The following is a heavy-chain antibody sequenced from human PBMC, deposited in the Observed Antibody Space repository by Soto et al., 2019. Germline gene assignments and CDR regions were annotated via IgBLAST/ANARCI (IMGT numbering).Heavy chain of an antibody. CDR2: INHSGST. Sequence: SETLSLTCAVYGGSFSGYYWSWIRQPPGKGLEWIGEINHSGSTNYNPSLKSRVTISVDTSKNQFSLKLSSVTAADTAVYYCASPSSSYWYFDLWGRGTLVTVSS. J-gene: IGHJ2*01. V-gene: IGHV4-34*01. CDR3: ASPSSSYWYFDL. D-gene: IGHD6-6*01. CDR1: GGSFSGYY.